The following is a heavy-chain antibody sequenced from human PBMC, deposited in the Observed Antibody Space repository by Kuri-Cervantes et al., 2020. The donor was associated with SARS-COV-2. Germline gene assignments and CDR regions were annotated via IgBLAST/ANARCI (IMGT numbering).Heavy chain of an antibody. CDR1: GFTFSGYG. CDR3: AKPSVAREYSWFDS. V-gene: IGHV3-30*18. D-gene: IGHD6-19*01. J-gene: IGHJ5*01. Sequence: GGSLRLSCVASGFTFSGYGMHWVRQAPGKGLGWVAVISYDGSARYYADSVKGRFTISRDNSKNTLYLQLNSLTPEDTAVYYCAKPSVAREYSWFDSWGQGTLVTVSS. CDR2: ISYDGSAR.